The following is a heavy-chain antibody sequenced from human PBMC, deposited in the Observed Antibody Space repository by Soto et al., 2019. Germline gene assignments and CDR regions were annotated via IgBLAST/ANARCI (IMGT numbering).Heavy chain of an antibody. Sequence: KPSETLSLTCTVSGGSISSSSYYWGWIRQPPGKGLEWIGSIYYSGSTYYNPSLKSRVTISVDTSKNQFSLKLSSVTAADTAVYYCARLPGYCSSTSCSIYYYGMDVWGQGTTVNVSS. CDR2: IYYSGST. D-gene: IGHD2-2*01. CDR3: ARLPGYCSSTSCSIYYYGMDV. V-gene: IGHV4-39*01. J-gene: IGHJ6*02. CDR1: GGSISSSSYY.